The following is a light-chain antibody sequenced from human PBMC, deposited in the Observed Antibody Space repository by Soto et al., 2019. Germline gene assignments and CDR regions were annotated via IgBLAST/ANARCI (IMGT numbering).Light chain of an antibody. J-gene: IGKJ1*01. V-gene: IGKV3-20*01. CDR2: GAS. CDR1: QSVSSTY. Sequence: EIVLTQSPGTLSLSPGERATLSCRASQSVSSTYLAWYQQKPGQAPRLLVSGASSRATGIPDRFSGSGSGTDFTLIISRLEPEDFAVYYCQQYGRSSTFGQGTKV. CDR3: QQYGRSST.